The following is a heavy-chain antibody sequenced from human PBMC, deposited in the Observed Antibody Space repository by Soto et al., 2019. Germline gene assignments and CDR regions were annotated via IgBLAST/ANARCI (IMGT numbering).Heavy chain of an antibody. CDR2: IIPVFGTA. CDR1: GYTFTNYA. V-gene: IGHV1-69*13. Sequence: ASVKVSCKASGYTFTNYATHWVRQAPGQGLEWMGGIIPVFGTANYAQKFQGRVTITADESTNIVYMDVTSLRSEDTAVYYCARGDATKIVVTPYYAMDVWGQGTTVTVSS. CDR3: ARGDATKIVVTPYYAMDV. D-gene: IGHD3-22*01. J-gene: IGHJ6*02.